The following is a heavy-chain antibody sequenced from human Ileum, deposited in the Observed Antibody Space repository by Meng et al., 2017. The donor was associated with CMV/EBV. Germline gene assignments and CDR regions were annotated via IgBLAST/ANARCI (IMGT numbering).Heavy chain of an antibody. D-gene: IGHD3-22*01. CDR1: GFSLPTSGVG. J-gene: IGHJ4*02. V-gene: IGHV2-5*02. CDR3: AHSSDYYDSSGELDY. Sequence: LNESAPTLVKPTPTLTLTCTFSGFSLPTSGVGVGWVRQPPGKALEWLAVISWDDEKRYSPSLKTRLAITKDTSKNQVFLTMTNMDPVDTATYYCAHSSDYYDSSGELDYWGQGTLVTVSS. CDR2: ISWDDEK.